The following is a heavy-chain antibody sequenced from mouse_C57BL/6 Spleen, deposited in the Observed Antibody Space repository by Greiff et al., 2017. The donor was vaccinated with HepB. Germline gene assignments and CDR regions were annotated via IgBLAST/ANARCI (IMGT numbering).Heavy chain of an antibody. CDR2: IDPSDSYT. J-gene: IGHJ2*01. D-gene: IGHD1-1*01. CDR1: GYTFTSYW. Sequence: VQLQQPGAELVMPGASVKLSCKASGYTFTSYWMHWVKQRPGQGLEWIGEIDPSDSYTNYNQKFKAKSTLTVDKSSSTSYMQLSSLTSEDSAVYYCARWGGSSFFDYWGQGTTLTVSS. CDR3: ARWGGSSFFDY. V-gene: IGHV1-69*01.